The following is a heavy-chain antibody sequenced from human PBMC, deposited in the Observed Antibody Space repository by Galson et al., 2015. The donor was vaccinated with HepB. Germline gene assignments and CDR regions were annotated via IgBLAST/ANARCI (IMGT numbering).Heavy chain of an antibody. J-gene: IGHJ5*02. D-gene: IGHD6-13*01. CDR2: IGSSRSYR. CDR1: GFTFSDYY. V-gene: IGHV3-11*06. Sequence: PLRLSCEASGFTFSDYYMNWIRQAPGEGLEWVSYIGSSRSYRVYADSVKGRFTISRDNAKNSLYLQMNSLRAEDTAVYYCARDASPPLQLAPNGFDPWGQGTLVTVSS. CDR3: ARDASPPLQLAPNGFDP.